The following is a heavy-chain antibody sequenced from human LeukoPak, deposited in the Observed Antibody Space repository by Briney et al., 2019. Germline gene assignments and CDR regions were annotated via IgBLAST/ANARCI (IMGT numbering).Heavy chain of an antibody. CDR3: AKDQTSWSGYYTPPPDY. Sequence: GGSLRLSCAASGFTFSNYWMSWLRQAPGKGLEWVANVRVDGNEKYYVDSVKGRFTISRDNSKNTLYLQMDSLRAEDTAVYYCAKDQTSWSGYYTPPPDYWGQGTLVTVSS. V-gene: IGHV3-7*01. CDR2: VRVDGNEK. J-gene: IGHJ4*02. D-gene: IGHD3-3*01. CDR1: GFTFSNYW.